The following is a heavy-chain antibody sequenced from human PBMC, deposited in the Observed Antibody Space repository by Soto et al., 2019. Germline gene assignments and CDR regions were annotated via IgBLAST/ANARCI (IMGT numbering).Heavy chain of an antibody. CDR2: IVPMFDTP. J-gene: IGHJ4*02. CDR1: GGTFSSYA. V-gene: IGHV1-69*01. CDR3: ASPGNSLPDY. D-gene: IGHD2-15*01. Sequence: QVQLVQSGAEVKKPGSSVKVSCKASGGTFSSYAISWVRQAPGQGLEWMGGIVPMFDTPNYAQKFQARVTISADESTGTVYMELISLKYEDTALYYCASPGNSLPDYWGQGTLVTVSS.